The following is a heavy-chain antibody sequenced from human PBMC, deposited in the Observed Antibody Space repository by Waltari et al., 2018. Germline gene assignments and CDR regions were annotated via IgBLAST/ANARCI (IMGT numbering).Heavy chain of an antibody. J-gene: IGHJ3*02. V-gene: IGHV4-39*07. Sequence: QLQLQESGPGLVEPSETLSLTCTASGDPISNNNYYWGWIRQPRGTGLQWIGSIHYIGDTYYSSSLKSRVIISVDTSNNQFSLRLTSVTAADTTIYFCARNQRGWFDAFDIWGQGTAVTVSS. D-gene: IGHD6-19*01. CDR3: ARNQRGWFDAFDI. CDR2: IHYIGDT. CDR1: GDPISNNNYY.